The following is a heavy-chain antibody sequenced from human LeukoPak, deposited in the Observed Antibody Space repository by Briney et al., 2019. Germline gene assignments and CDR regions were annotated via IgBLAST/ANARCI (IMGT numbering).Heavy chain of an antibody. J-gene: IGHJ4*02. CDR1: GYTLTELS. CDR3: ARDLHFYGSGSYRRGGFDY. Sequence: GASVKVSCKVSGYTLTELSMHWVRQAPGKGLEWMGGFDPEDGETIYAQKFQGRVTMTEDTSTDTAYMELSSLRSEDTAVYYCARDLHFYGSGSYRRGGFDYWGQGTLVTVSS. D-gene: IGHD3-10*01. V-gene: IGHV1-24*01. CDR2: FDPEDGET.